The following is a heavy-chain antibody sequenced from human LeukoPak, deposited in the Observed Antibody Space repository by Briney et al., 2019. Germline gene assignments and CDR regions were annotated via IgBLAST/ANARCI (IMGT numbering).Heavy chain of an antibody. Sequence: GGSLRLSCAASGFTFSSYWMHWVRQAPGKGLVWVSRINSDGSSTSYADSVKGRFTTSRDNAKNTLYLQMNSLRAEDTAVYYCAREIGCSGGSCYSDYFDYWGQGTLVTVSS. J-gene: IGHJ4*02. CDR3: AREIGCSGGSCYSDYFDY. CDR2: INSDGSST. V-gene: IGHV3-74*01. CDR1: GFTFSSYW. D-gene: IGHD2-15*01.